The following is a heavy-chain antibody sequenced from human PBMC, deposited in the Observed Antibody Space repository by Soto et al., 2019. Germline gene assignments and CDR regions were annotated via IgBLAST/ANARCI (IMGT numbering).Heavy chain of an antibody. CDR3: ATKRSSGWYYGY. V-gene: IGHV1-24*01. D-gene: IGHD6-19*01. CDR1: GYTLTELS. Sequence: GASVKVSCKVSGYTLTELSMHWVRQAPGKGLEWKGGFDPEDGETIYAQKFQGRVTMTEDTSTDTAYMELSSLRFEDTAVYYCATKRSSGWYYGYWGQGTLVTVSS. CDR2: FDPEDGET. J-gene: IGHJ4*02.